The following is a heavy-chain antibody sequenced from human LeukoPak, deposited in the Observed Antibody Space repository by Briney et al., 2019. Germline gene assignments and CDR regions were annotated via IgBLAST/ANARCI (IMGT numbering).Heavy chain of an antibody. D-gene: IGHD2-2*01. CDR2: IRYDGSNK. Sequence: PGGSLRLSCAASGFTFSSYGMHWVRQAPGKGLEWVAFIRYDGSNKYYADSVKGRFTISRDNSKNTLYLQMNSLRAEDTAVYYCASIGYCSSTSCDNWFDPWGQGTLVTVSS. CDR1: GFTFSSYG. J-gene: IGHJ5*02. V-gene: IGHV3-30*02. CDR3: ASIGYCSSTSCDNWFDP.